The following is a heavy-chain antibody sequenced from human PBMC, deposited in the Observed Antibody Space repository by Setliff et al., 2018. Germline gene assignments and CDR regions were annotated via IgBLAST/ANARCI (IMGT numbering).Heavy chain of an antibody. CDR1: GGAFSNYG. V-gene: IGHV1-69*05. CDR2: IIPIFGTT. Sequence: SVKVSCKAPGGAFSNYGITWVRQAPGQGLEWMGGIIPIFGTTTYAQKFLGRVTITTDESSSTGYMELSSLRSEDTAVYFCARESVVVVATTNYYYYIDVWGEGTTVTVSS. J-gene: IGHJ6*03. CDR3: ARESVVVVATTNYYYYIDV. D-gene: IGHD2-21*01.